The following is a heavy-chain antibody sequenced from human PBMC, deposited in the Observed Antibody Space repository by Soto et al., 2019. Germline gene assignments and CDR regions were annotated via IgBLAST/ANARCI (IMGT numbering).Heavy chain of an antibody. CDR3: VRIRYQLPSSVLWLDP. CDR2: INHVGGT. J-gene: IGHJ5*02. D-gene: IGHD3-16*01. V-gene: IGHV4-34*01. Sequence: SETLSLTCAVYGGFLSESYWTWIRQPPGKGLEWIGEINHVGGTNYNPSLKSRVTMSVDTSQSQFSLRLISVTAADTAMYFCVRIRYQLPSSVLWLDPWGQGTPVTVSS. CDR1: GGFLSESY.